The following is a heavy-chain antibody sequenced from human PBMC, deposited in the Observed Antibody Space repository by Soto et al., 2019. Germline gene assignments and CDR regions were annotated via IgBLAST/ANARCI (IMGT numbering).Heavy chain of an antibody. CDR3: ATGGWGWYFDY. CDR2: IKQDGNEN. V-gene: IGHV3-7*03. D-gene: IGHD6-19*01. Sequence: GGSLRLSCAASGFALSNYWMSWVRQAPGKGLEWVANIKQDGNENYYVDSVKGRFTISRDNAKNSLYLQMNSLGGEDTAVYYCATGGWGWYFDYWGQGTLVTVSS. J-gene: IGHJ4*02. CDR1: GFALSNYW.